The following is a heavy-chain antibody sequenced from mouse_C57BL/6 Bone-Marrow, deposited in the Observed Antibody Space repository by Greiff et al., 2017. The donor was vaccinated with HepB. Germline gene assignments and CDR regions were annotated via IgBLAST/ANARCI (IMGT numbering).Heavy chain of an antibody. J-gene: IGHJ4*01. CDR2: INPGSGGT. V-gene: IGHV1-54*01. CDR3: ACRDASMWYRYAMDY. D-gene: IGHD1-1*02. CDR1: GYAFTNYL. Sequence: VPLQQSGAELVRPGPSVKVSCTASGYAFTNYLIEWVKQRPGQGLEWIGVINPGSGGTNYNEKFKGKATLTANKSSSTAYMQLRGLTSEDSAVYVCACRDASMWYRYAMDYWGQGTSVTVSS.